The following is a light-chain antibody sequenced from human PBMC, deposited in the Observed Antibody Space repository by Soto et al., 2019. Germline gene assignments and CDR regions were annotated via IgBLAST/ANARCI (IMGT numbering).Light chain of an antibody. CDR3: HQYGGSPQT. CDR1: QSVSNY. CDR2: GXX. V-gene: IGKV3-20*01. Sequence: EIVLTQSPGTLSLSPGERATLSCRASQSVSNYLAWXQXXXXQAXXXXXYGXXSRATGIPDRFSGRGSGTDFTXXXXXXXPEDFAVYYCHQYGGSPQTLGQGTKGNI. J-gene: IGKJ1*01.